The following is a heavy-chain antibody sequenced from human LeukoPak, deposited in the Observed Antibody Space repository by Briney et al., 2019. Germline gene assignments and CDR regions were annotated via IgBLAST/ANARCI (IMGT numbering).Heavy chain of an antibody. D-gene: IGHD3-22*01. Sequence: ASVKVSCKASGYTFTGYYMHWVRQAPGQGLEWMGWINPNSGGTNYAQKFQGRVTMTRDTSISTAYMGLSRLRSDDTAVYYCARIGNYYDSSGYYDSRDYWGQGTLVTVSS. CDR3: ARIGNYYDSSGYYDSRDY. CDR1: GYTFTGYY. V-gene: IGHV1-2*02. CDR2: INPNSGGT. J-gene: IGHJ4*02.